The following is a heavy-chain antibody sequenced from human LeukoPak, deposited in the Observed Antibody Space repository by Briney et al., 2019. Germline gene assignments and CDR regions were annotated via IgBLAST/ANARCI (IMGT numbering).Heavy chain of an antibody. Sequence: SQTLSLTCAISGDSVSSNSAAWNWIRQSPSRGLEWLGRTYYRSKWYNDYAVSVKSRITINPDTSKNQFSLQLNSVTPEDTAVYYCARDSSGWYDWPAYYFDYWGRGTLVTVSS. CDR2: TYYRSKWYN. CDR1: GDSVSSNSAA. D-gene: IGHD6-19*01. J-gene: IGHJ4*02. CDR3: ARDSSGWYDWPAYYFDY. V-gene: IGHV6-1*01.